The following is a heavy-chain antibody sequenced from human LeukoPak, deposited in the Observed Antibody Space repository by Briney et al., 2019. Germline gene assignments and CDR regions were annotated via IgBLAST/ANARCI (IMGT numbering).Heavy chain of an antibody. Sequence: SETLSLTCTVSGGSISSYYWSWIRQPPGKGLEWIGYIYYSGSTNYNPSLKSRVTISVDTSKNQFSLKLSSVTAADTAVYYCARVSWGSGYYYCMDVWGKGTTVTVSS. D-gene: IGHD7-27*01. CDR2: IYYSGST. CDR3: ARVSWGSGYYYCMDV. CDR1: GGSISSYY. V-gene: IGHV4-59*01. J-gene: IGHJ6*03.